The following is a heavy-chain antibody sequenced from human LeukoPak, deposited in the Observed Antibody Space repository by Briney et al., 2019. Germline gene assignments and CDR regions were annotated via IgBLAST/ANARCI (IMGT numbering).Heavy chain of an antibody. Sequence: LSLTCTVSGGSISSYYWSWIRQAPGKGLEWVSYISSSGSTIYYADSVKGRFTISRDNAKNPLYLQMNSLRAEDTAVYYCARGRGGTPDWFDPWGQGTLVTVSS. D-gene: IGHD2-15*01. CDR2: ISSSGSTI. CDR3: ARGRGGTPDWFDP. J-gene: IGHJ5*02. CDR1: GGSISSYY. V-gene: IGHV3-11*01.